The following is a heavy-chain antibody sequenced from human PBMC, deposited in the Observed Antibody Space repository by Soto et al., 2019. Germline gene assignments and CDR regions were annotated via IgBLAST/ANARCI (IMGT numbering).Heavy chain of an antibody. J-gene: IGHJ4*02. CDR2: IYSRGGT. CDR1: GFTVSNNY. Sequence: EVQVVESGGGLVQPGGSLRLSCAASGFTVSNNYMTWVRQAPGKGLELVSLIYSRGGTDYADSVKGRFTISRYNSKNIVYLQMNSLRVEDTAVYYCGRGGSGSQTVGYWGQGARVTVSS. V-gene: IGHV3-66*01. CDR3: GRGGSGSQTVGY. D-gene: IGHD1-26*01.